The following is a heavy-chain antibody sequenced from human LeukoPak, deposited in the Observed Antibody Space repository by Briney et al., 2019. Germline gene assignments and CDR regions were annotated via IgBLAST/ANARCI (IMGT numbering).Heavy chain of an antibody. V-gene: IGHV1-46*01. CDR3: ARERRLSRSSGRNWFDP. D-gene: IGHD6-6*01. Sequence: ASVKVSCKASGGTFSSYAISWVRQAPGQGLEWMGIINPSGGSTSYAQKFQGRVTMTRDTSTSTVYMELSSLRSEDTAVYYCARERRLSRSSGRNWFDPWGQGTLVTVSS. CDR1: GGTFSSYA. CDR2: INPSGGST. J-gene: IGHJ5*02.